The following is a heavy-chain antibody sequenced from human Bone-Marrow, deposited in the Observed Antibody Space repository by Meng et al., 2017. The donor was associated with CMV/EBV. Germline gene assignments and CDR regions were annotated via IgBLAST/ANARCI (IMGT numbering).Heavy chain of an antibody. CDR1: FTFSGSD. D-gene: IGHD3-10*01. CDR2: IRSKANSYAT. V-gene: IGHV3-73*01. CDR3: TRHFYPMVRGVDIDY. J-gene: IGHJ4*02. Sequence: FTFSGSDIHWVRQASGKGLEWLGRIRSKANSYATAYAASVKGRFTISRDDSKNTAYLQMNSLKTEDTAVYYCTRHFYPMVRGVDIDYWGQGTLVTVSS.